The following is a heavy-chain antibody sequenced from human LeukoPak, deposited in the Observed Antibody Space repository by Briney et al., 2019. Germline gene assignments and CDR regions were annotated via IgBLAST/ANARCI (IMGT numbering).Heavy chain of an antibody. Sequence: GGSLRLSCAASGFTFSNYTMNWVRQAPGKGLEWVSSISSSGSSIYYAASVKGRFTISRDNAKNSLYLQMNSLRAEDTAVYYCAREFAMADYWGQGTLVTVSS. D-gene: IGHD2-2*01. CDR3: AREFAMADY. CDR1: GFTFSNYT. J-gene: IGHJ4*02. V-gene: IGHV3-21*04. CDR2: ISSSGSSI.